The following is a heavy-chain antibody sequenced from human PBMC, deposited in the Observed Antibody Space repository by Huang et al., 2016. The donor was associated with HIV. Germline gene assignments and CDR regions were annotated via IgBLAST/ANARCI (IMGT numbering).Heavy chain of an antibody. CDR2: ISGYNGNT. J-gene: IGHJ6*03. V-gene: IGHV1-18*01. Sequence: QVQLVQSGAEVKKPGASVKVSCKASGYTFSIFGISWVRQAPGKGLEGVGWISGYNGNTKFAQKVQGRLTMTTDTSTSTAYMELRSLRSDDTAVYYCARGCCIQLWLLGYYYMDVWGNGTTVTVSS. D-gene: IGHD5-18*01. CDR1: GYTFSIFG. CDR3: ARGCCIQLWLLGYYYMDV.